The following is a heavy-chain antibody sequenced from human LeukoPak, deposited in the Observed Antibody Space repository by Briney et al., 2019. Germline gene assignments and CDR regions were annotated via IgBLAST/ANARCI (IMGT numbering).Heavy chain of an antibody. CDR2: INSDGSTT. Sequence: GGSLRLSCAASGFTFSRYWMHWVRQAPGGGLVWVSRINSDGSTTNYADSVKGRFTVSRDNAKNTLYLQMNSLRAEDTAVYYCAKVRPFTNHYFDYWGQGTLVTVSS. CDR3: AKVRPFTNHYFDY. V-gene: IGHV3-74*01. D-gene: IGHD2-2*01. CDR1: GFTFSRYW. J-gene: IGHJ4*02.